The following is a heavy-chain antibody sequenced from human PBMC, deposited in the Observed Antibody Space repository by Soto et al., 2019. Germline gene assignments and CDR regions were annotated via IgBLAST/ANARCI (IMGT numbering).Heavy chain of an antibody. J-gene: IGHJ4*02. CDR2: IYYSGST. CDR1: GGSISSGDYY. CDR3: ARTNGITGTTDFDY. D-gene: IGHD1-7*01. V-gene: IGHV4-30-4*01. Sequence: KSSETLSLTCTVSGGSISSGDYYWSWIRQPPGKGLEWIGYIYYSGSTYYNPSLKSRVTISVDTSKNQFSLKLSSVTAADTAVYYCARTNGITGTTDFDYWGQGTLVTVSS.